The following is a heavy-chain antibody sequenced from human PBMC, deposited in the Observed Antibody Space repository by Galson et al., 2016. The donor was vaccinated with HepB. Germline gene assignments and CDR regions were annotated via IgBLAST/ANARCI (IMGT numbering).Heavy chain of an antibody. CDR2: ISDSDGST. CDR3: AKDGSSSLRFLDLGRRKNYGREV. Sequence: SLRLSCAASGFTLSNYVMSWVRQAPGKGLEWVSGISDSDGSTNYADSVKGRFTISRDNSKNTLYLQMNSLRAEDTAVYYCAKDGSSSLRFLDLGRRKNYGREVWGQGTTVTVSS. CDR1: GFTLSNYV. D-gene: IGHD3-3*01. J-gene: IGHJ6*02. V-gene: IGHV3-23*01.